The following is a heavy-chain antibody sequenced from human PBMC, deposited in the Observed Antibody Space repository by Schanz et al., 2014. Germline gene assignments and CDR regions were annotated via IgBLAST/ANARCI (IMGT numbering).Heavy chain of an antibody. CDR2: ITAYNGDT. CDR3: ARGTMPGTFDI. V-gene: IGHV1-18*01. D-gene: IGHD2-2*01. J-gene: IGHJ3*02. CDR1: GYTFTSHG. Sequence: QVQLVQSGAEVKKPGASVKVSCKASGYTFTSHGISWVRQAPGQGLEWMGWITAYNGDTNYALKLQGRVTMTTDTSTSTAYMELSSLRYEDTALYYCARGTMPGTFDIWGQGTMVTVSS.